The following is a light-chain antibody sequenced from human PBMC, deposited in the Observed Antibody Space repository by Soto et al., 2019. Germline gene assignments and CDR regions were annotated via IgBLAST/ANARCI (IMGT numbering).Light chain of an antibody. J-gene: IGKJ5*01. V-gene: IGKV1-39*01. Sequence: DIQMTQSPSSLSASVGDRVTITCRASQSISSYLNWCQQKPGKAPKLLIYAASSLQSGVPPRFSGSGSGTDFTLTISSLQPEDFATYYCQQSYRTLSITFGQGTRLEIK. CDR2: AAS. CDR1: QSISSY. CDR3: QQSYRTLSIT.